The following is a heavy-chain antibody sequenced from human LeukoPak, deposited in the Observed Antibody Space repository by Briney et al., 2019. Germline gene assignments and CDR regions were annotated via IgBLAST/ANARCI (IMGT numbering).Heavy chain of an antibody. CDR2: IKQGGSEK. CDR1: GFTFSNYW. V-gene: IGHV3-7*01. D-gene: IGHD4-17*01. Sequence: PGGSLRLSCAASGFTFSNYWMNWVRQAPGKGLEWVANIKQGGSEKYYVDSVKGRFTISRDNAKNSLYLQMNGLRAEDTAVYFCAKISRVTTPGYYYYYGMDVWGQGTAVTVSS. J-gene: IGHJ6*02. CDR3: AKISRVTTPGYYYYYGMDV.